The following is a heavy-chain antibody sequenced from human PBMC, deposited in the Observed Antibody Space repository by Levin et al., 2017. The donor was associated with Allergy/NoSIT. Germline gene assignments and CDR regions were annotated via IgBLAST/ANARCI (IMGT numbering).Heavy chain of an antibody. D-gene: IGHD5-18*01. CDR1: GFTFSSYD. J-gene: IGHJ4*02. Sequence: GGSLRLSCAASGFTFSSYDMHWVRQATGKGLEWVSAIGTAGDTYYPGSVKGRFTISRENAKNSLYLQMNSLRAGDTAVYYCARADSYGKIDYWGQGTLVTVSS. CDR2: IGTAGDT. CDR3: ARADSYGKIDY. V-gene: IGHV3-13*01.